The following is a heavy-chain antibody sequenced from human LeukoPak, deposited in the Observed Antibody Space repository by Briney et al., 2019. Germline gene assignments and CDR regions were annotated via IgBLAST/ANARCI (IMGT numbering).Heavy chain of an antibody. CDR2: IYPGDSDT. V-gene: IGHV5-51*01. CDR1: GYSFTSYW. J-gene: IGHJ4*02. CDR3: ATTSADYGSGSYDFDY. D-gene: IGHD3-10*01. Sequence: GESQKISCKGSGYSFTSYWIGWVRQMPGKGLEWMGIIYPGDSDTRYSPSFQGQVTISADKSISTAYLQWSSLKASDTAMYYCATTSADYGSGSYDFDYWGQGTLVTASS.